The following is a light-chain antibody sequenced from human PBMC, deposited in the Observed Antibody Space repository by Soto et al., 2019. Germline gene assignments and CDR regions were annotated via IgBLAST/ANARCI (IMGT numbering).Light chain of an antibody. V-gene: IGLV1-40*01. J-gene: IGLJ1*01. Sequence: QSVLTQPPSVSGAPGQTAIISCSGSSSNIGAPYDVNWYRQLPGTAPKLLIYGNMNRPSGVPDRFSGSKSGTSASLAITGLQAEDEADYYCQSYDSSLSGYVFGTGTKVTVL. CDR1: SSNIGAPYD. CDR2: GNM. CDR3: QSYDSSLSGYV.